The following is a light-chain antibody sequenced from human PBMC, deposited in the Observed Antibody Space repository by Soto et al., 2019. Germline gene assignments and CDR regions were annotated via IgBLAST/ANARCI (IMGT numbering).Light chain of an antibody. CDR3: QQYGTSPPT. J-gene: IGKJ2*01. Sequence: ETVLTQSPGTLSLSPGERATLSCRASQSISTYSAWYQQRPGQAPRLLIYGASSRAIGIPDRFSGRGSGTDFTLTISGLEPEDFAVYYCQQYGTSPPTFGQGTRLEIK. CDR2: GAS. V-gene: IGKV3-20*01. CDR1: QSISTY.